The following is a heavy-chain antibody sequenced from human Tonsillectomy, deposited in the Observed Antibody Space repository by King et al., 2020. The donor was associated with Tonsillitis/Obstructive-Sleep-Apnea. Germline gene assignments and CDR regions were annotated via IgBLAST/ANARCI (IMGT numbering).Heavy chain of an antibody. Sequence: VQLVESGAEVKKPGESLKISCKGSGYSFTSYWIGWVRQMPGKGLEWMGIIYPGDSDARYSPSFQGQVTISADKSISTAYLQRSSLKATDTAMYYCARRGRDHSNYLNHWGQGTLVTVSS. J-gene: IGHJ4*02. D-gene: IGHD4-11*01. CDR2: IYPGDSDA. CDR3: ARRGRDHSNYLNH. V-gene: IGHV5-51*01. CDR1: GYSFTSYW.